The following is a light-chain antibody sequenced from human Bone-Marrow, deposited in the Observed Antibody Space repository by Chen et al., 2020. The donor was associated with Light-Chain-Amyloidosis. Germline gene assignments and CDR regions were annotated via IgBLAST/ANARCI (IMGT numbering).Light chain of an antibody. CDR3: QVWDRSSDRPV. CDR2: DDS. Sequence: SYVLTHPSSVSVAPGQTATIACGGNNIGSTSVHWYQQTPGQAPLLVVYDDSDRPSGIPERLSGSNSGKTATLTISRVEAGDEADYYWQVWDRSSDRPVFGGGTKLTVL. V-gene: IGLV3-21*02. J-gene: IGLJ3*02. CDR1: NIGSTS.